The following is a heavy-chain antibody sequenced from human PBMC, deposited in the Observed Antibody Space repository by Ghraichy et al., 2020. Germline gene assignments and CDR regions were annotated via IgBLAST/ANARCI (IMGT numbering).Heavy chain of an antibody. V-gene: IGHV4-34*01. D-gene: IGHD1-1*01. CDR2: INHSGST. J-gene: IGHJ5*02. Sequence: ESLNISCAVYGGSFSGYYWSWIRQPPGKGLEWIGEINHSGSTNYNPSLKSRVTISVDTSKNQFSLKLSSVTAADTAVYYCARGGWNDVGNWFDPWGQGTLVTVSS. CDR3: ARGGWNDVGNWFDP. CDR1: GGSFSGYY.